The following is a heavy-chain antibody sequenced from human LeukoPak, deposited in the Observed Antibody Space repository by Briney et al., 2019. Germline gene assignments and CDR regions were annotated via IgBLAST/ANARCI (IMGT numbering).Heavy chain of an antibody. D-gene: IGHD2-15*01. Sequence: PSETLSLTCTVSGGSISSYYWSWIRQPPGKGLEWIGYIYYSGSTNHNPSLKSRVTISVDTSKNQFSLKLSSVTAADTAVYYCASSGGSYFDYWGQGTLVTVSS. J-gene: IGHJ4*02. CDR2: IYYSGST. CDR3: ASSGGSYFDY. V-gene: IGHV4-59*01. CDR1: GGSISSYY.